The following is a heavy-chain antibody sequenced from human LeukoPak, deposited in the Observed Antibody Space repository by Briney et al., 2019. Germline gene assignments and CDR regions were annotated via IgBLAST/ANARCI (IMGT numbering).Heavy chain of an antibody. Sequence: ASVKVSCKASGYTFTSYGISWVRQAPGQGLEWMGWISAYNGNTNYAQKLQGRVTMATDTSTSTAYMELRSLRSDDTAVYYCARERQYDFWSGYLTEGFDYWGQGTLVTVSS. CDR1: GYTFTSYG. J-gene: IGHJ4*02. CDR2: ISAYNGNT. V-gene: IGHV1-18*01. CDR3: ARERQYDFWSGYLTEGFDY. D-gene: IGHD3-3*01.